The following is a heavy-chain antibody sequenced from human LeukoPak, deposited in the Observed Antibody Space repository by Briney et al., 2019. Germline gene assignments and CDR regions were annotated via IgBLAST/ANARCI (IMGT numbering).Heavy chain of an antibody. CDR2: IYHSGST. J-gene: IGHJ3*02. CDR1: GGSISSGGYY. D-gene: IGHD3-16*01. V-gene: IGHV4-30-2*01. CDR3: ASGAAFDI. Sequence: PSETLSLTCTVSGGSISSGGYYWSWIRQPPGKGLEWIGYIYHSGSTYYNPSLKGRVTISVDRSKNQFSLKLSSVTAADTAVYYCASGAAFDIWGQGTVVTVSS.